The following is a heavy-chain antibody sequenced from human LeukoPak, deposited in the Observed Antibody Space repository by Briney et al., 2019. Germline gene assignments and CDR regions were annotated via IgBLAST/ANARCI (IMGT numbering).Heavy chain of an antibody. CDR2: VSYDGRNQ. D-gene: IGHD3-22*01. V-gene: IGHV3-30*14. J-gene: IGHJ4*02. Sequence: GGSLRLSCAASGFTFISYAIHWVRQTPGKGLEWVVVVSYDGRNQYYADSVKGRFTISRDNSTNTLNLQMNSLRAEDTAVYYCARENRRSYYDSSGFDYWGQGTLVTVSS. CDR1: GFTFISYA. CDR3: ARENRRSYYDSSGFDY.